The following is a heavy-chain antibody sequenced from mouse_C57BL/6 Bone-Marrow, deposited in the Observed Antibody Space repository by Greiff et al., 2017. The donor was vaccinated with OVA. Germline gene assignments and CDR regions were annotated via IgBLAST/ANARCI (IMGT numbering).Heavy chain of an antibody. CDR3: ATQTIYYDYAGFAY. D-gene: IGHD2-4*01. CDR2: INSDGGST. J-gene: IGHJ3*01. CDR1: DYEFPSHD. V-gene: IGHV5-2*01. Sequence: EVHLVESGGGLVQPGESLKLSCESNDYEFPSHDMSWVRKTPEKRLELVAAINSDGGSTYYPDTMERRFIISRDNTKKTLYLQMSSLRSEDTALYDGATQTIYYDYAGFAYWGQGTLVTVSA.